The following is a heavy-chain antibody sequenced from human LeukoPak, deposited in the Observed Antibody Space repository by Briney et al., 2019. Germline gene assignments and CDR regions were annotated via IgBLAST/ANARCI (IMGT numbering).Heavy chain of an antibody. CDR1: GYTFTSYS. D-gene: IGHD6-13*01. V-gene: IGHV1-18*01. CDR2: MSAYNGNT. J-gene: IGHJ3*02. CDR3: ARDRGTFRQQLVDAFDI. Sequence: ASVKVSCKASGYTFTSYSISWVRQAPGQGLEWMGWMSAYNGNTNYAQKLQGRVTMTTDTSTSTAYMELRSLRSDDTAVYYCARDRGTFRQQLVDAFDIWGQGTMVTVSS.